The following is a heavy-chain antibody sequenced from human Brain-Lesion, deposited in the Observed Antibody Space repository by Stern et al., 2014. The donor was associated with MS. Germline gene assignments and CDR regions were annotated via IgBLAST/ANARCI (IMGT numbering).Heavy chain of an antibody. CDR3: ATLSPGAGGNYYRHFDY. CDR2: FDPENGET. J-gene: IGHJ4*02. V-gene: IGHV1-24*01. CDR1: GYTLTELS. Sequence: DQLVESGAEVKKPGASVKVSCKVSGYTLTELSMHWVRQAPRKGLEWMGGFDPENGETIYAQKVQGRVTMPEDTSTDTASMELSSLRSEDTAVYYCATLSPGAGGNYYRHFDYWGQGTLVTVSS. D-gene: IGHD1-26*01.